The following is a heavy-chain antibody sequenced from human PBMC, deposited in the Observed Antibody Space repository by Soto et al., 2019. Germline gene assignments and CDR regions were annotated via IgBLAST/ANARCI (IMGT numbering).Heavy chain of an antibody. Sequence: SVKVSCKASGGTFSSYAISXVRQAPGQGLEWMGGIIPIFGTANYAQKFQGRVTITADESTSTAYMELSSLRSEDTAVYYCARPTTRNYYYYGMDVWGQGTTVTVSS. V-gene: IGHV1-69*13. J-gene: IGHJ6*02. CDR1: GGTFSSYA. D-gene: IGHD4-17*01. CDR3: ARPTTRNYYYYGMDV. CDR2: IIPIFGTA.